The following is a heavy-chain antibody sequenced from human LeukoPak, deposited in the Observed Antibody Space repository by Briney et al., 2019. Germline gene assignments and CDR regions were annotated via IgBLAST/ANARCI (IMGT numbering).Heavy chain of an antibody. J-gene: IGHJ4*02. CDR2: IYQSGST. Sequence: SETLSLTCAVSGYSISSGYYWGCIRQPPGKGLEWIGSIYQSGSTYYNPSLKSRVTISVDTSKNQFSLKLSSVTAAGTAVYYCARHEDYDFLFDYWGQGTLVTVSS. D-gene: IGHD3-3*01. V-gene: IGHV4-38-2*01. CDR3: ARHEDYDFLFDY. CDR1: GYSISSGYY.